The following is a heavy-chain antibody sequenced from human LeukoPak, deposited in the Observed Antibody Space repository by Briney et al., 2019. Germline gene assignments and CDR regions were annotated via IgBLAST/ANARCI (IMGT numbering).Heavy chain of an antibody. J-gene: IGHJ4*02. CDR2: IIPVLGIA. CDR3: AGYKRGYNYYFDY. D-gene: IGHD1-1*01. CDR1: GGTFSSYA. Sequence: ASVKVSCKASGGTFSSYAISWVRQAPGQGLEWMGRIIPVLGIANYAQKFQGRVTITADKSTSTAYMERSSLRSEDTAVYYCAGYKRGYNYYFDYWGQGTLVTVSS. V-gene: IGHV1-69*04.